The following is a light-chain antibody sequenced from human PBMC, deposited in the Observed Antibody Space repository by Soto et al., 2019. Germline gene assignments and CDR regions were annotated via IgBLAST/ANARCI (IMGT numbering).Light chain of an antibody. Sequence: QPVLTQPPSASGTPGQRVTISCSGSGSSIGTNTVNWYRQLPGTAPKLLIYGDNQRPSGVPDRFSGSKSGTSASLAISGLQSEDEDDYYCAAWDGSLNNVLFGGGTKLTVL. CDR1: GSSIGTNT. CDR3: AAWDGSLNNVL. J-gene: IGLJ2*01. CDR2: GDN. V-gene: IGLV1-44*01.